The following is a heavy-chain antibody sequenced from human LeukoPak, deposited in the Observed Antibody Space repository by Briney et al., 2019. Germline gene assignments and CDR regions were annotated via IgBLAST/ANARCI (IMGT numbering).Heavy chain of an antibody. J-gene: IGHJ4*02. D-gene: IGHD5-18*01. Sequence: GGSLRLSCAASRFTVSSNYMSWVRQTPGKGQAWVSVLYSGGNTYYADSVKGRFTISRDNSKNMLFVQMNSLRAEDTAVYYCARVGRGDTYGYVDYWGQGTLVTVSS. CDR2: LYSGGNT. V-gene: IGHV3-66*01. CDR1: RFTVSSNY. CDR3: ARVGRGDTYGYVDY.